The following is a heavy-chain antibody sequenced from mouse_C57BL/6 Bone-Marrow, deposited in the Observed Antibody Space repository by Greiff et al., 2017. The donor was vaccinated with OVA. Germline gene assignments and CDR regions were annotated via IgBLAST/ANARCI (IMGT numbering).Heavy chain of an antibody. D-gene: IGHD3-2*02. V-gene: IGHV1-54*01. CDR3: ARAQARAMDY. CDR2: INPGSGGT. Sequence: VQLQQSGAELVRPGTSVKVSCKASGYAFTNYLIEWVKQRPGQGLEWIGVINPGSGGTNYNEKFKGKATLTAAKSSSTAYMQLRSLTSEDSAVHFCARAQARAMDYWGQGTSVTVSS. CDR1: GYAFTNYL. J-gene: IGHJ4*01.